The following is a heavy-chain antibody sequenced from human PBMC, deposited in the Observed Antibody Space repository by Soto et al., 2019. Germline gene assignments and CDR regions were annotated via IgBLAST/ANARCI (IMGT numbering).Heavy chain of an antibody. Sequence: EVQLAESGGGLVEPGGSLRLSCAGSGITLSNAWLNWVRQAAGKGLEWVGRIRSKGDGGATEYAAPVKGRFTFSREEPENTLLLQMSALKTQDSGVYFCTSTRPGTNVFDIWGPGTMVIVSS. J-gene: IGHJ3*02. CDR2: IRSKGDGGAT. V-gene: IGHV3-15*01. CDR1: GITLSNAW. D-gene: IGHD1-1*01. CDR3: TSTRPGTNVFDI.